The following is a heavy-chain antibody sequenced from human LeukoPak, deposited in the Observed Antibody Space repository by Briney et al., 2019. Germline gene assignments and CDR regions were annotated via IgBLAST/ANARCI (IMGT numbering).Heavy chain of an antibody. D-gene: IGHD3-10*01. CDR3: ARGPGFFFMKNRGLRY. CDR1: GYNFTGYG. J-gene: IGHJ4*02. CDR2: ISGYNGNT. Sequence: ASVKVSCKASGYNFTGYGLAWVQQAPGQGLEWLGWISGYNGNTNHAQNVQGRVTMTTDTSTGTAYMELRSLRSDDAAVYYCARGPGFFFMKNRGLRYWGQGTPVIVSS. V-gene: IGHV1-18*01.